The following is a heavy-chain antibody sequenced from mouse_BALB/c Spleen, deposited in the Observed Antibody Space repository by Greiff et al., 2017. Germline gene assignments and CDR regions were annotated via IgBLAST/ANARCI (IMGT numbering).Heavy chain of an antibody. J-gene: IGHJ3*01. V-gene: IGHV1-87*01. CDR3: ARSWRGGNYVAWLAY. D-gene: IGHD2-1*01. CDR2: IYPGDGDT. CDR1: GYTFTSYW. Sequence: QVQLQQSGAELARPGASVKLSCKASGYTFTSYWMQWVKQRPGQGLEWIGAIYPGDGDTRYTQKFKGKATLTADKSSSTAYMQLSSLASEDSAVYYCARSWRGGNYVAWLAYWGQGTLVTVSA.